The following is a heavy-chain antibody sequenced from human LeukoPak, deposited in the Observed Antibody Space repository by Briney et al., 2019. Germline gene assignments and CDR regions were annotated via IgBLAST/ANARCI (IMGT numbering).Heavy chain of an antibody. Sequence: GGSLRLSCAASGFTFSNYAMNWVRQAPGKGLEWVSYISSSGSTIYYADSVKGRFTISRDNAKNSLYLQMNSLRAEDTALYYCARRQQWLEQGSYFDYWGQGTLVTVSS. CDR1: GFTFSNYA. J-gene: IGHJ4*02. V-gene: IGHV3-48*03. CDR3: ARRQQWLEQGSYFDY. CDR2: ISSSGSTI. D-gene: IGHD6-19*01.